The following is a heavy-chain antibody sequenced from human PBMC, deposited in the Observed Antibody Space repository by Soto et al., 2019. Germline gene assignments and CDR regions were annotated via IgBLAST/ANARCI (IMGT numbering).Heavy chain of an antibody. V-gene: IGHV4-59*01. J-gene: IGHJ6*03. CDR3: ARALGELAPSGWYYYYYMDV. CDR1: GGSISSYY. Sequence: ETLSLTCTVSGGSISSYYWSWIRQPPGKGLEWIGYIYYSGSTNYNPSLKSRVTISVDTSKNQFSLKLSSVTAADTAVYYCARALGELAPSGWYYYYYMDVWGKGTTVTVSS. CDR2: IYYSGST. D-gene: IGHD1-1*01.